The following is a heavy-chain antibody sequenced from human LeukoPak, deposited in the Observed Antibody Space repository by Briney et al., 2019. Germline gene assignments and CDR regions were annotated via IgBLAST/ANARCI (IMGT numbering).Heavy chain of an antibody. Sequence: SVKVSCKASGGTFSSYAISWVRQAPGQGLEWMGGIIPIFGTANYAQKFQGRVTMTRDTSTSTVYMELSSLRSEDTAVYYCARDLANYYDSSGYYTGDYYYYYYMDVWGKGTTVTISS. V-gene: IGHV1-69*05. CDR2: IIPIFGTA. J-gene: IGHJ6*03. D-gene: IGHD3-22*01. CDR1: GGTFSSYA. CDR3: ARDLANYYDSSGYYTGDYYYYYYMDV.